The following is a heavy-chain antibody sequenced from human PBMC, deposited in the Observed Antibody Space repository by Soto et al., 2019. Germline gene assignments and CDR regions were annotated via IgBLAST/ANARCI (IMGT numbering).Heavy chain of an antibody. V-gene: IGHV3-23*01. Sequence: EVQLLESGGGLVQPGGSLRLSCTASGFTFSDHAMTWVRQAPGKGLEWLSGISGGGSGAYYADSVKGRFTVSRANSNNTLFLQMDSLRVEVTAVYYCAIDLWGYTHWGQGTLVTVSS. CDR2: ISGGGSGA. J-gene: IGHJ4*02. D-gene: IGHD3-16*01. CDR1: GFTFSDHA. CDR3: AIDLWGYTH.